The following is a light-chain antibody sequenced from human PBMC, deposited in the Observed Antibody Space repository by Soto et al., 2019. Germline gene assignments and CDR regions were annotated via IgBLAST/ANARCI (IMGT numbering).Light chain of an antibody. V-gene: IGKV1-12*01. CDR3: QQLNSYPLT. J-gene: IGKJ4*01. Sequence: DIQLTQSPSSVSASIGDRVTISCRASQPIKTWLAWYQLKPGKGPKLLIYAASTLQSGVPSRFSGSGSGTDFTLTISSLQPEDFATYYCQQLNSYPLTFGGGTKVEIK. CDR1: QPIKTW. CDR2: AAS.